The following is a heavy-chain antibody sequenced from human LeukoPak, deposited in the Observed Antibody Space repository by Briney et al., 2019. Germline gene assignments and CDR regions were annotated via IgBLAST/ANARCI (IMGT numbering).Heavy chain of an antibody. Sequence: PGGSLRLSCAASGFTFSSYEMSWVRQAPGKGLEWVSYISSSGSTIYYADSVKGRFTISRDNAKNSLYLQMNSLRAEDTAVYYCARYYYYGSGSYPYYYMDVWGKGTTVTVSS. V-gene: IGHV3-48*03. J-gene: IGHJ6*03. CDR2: ISSSGSTI. D-gene: IGHD3-10*01. CDR1: GFTFSSYE. CDR3: ARYYYYGSGSYPYYYMDV.